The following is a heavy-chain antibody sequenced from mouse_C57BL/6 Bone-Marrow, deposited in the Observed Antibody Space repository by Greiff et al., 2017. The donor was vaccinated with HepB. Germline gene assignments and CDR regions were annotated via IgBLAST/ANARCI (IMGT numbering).Heavy chain of an antibody. V-gene: IGHV5-4*03. D-gene: IGHD1-1*01. CDR3: ARAITTVVARDGYFDV. CDR1: GFTFSSYA. CDR2: ISDGGSYT. J-gene: IGHJ1*03. Sequence: EVMLVESGGGLVKPGGSLKLSCAASGFTFSSYAMSWVRQTPEKRLEWVATISDGGSYTYYPDNVKGRFTISRDNAKNNLYLQMSHLKSEDTAMYYCARAITTVVARDGYFDVWGTGATVTVSS.